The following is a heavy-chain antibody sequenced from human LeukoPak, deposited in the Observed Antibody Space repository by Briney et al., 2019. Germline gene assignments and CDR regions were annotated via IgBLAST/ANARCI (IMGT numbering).Heavy chain of an antibody. J-gene: IGHJ4*02. V-gene: IGHV4-4*07. D-gene: IGHD3-22*01. Sequence: SETLSLTCTVSGVSISGNYWSWIRQAAGKGLEWIGRIYASGSTKYNPSLKSRVTISVDTSKNQFSLKLSSVTAADTAVYYCARAYYYDSSGLFGGYFDYWGQGTLVTVSS. CDR3: ARAYYYDSSGLFGGYFDY. CDR2: IYASGST. CDR1: GVSISGNY.